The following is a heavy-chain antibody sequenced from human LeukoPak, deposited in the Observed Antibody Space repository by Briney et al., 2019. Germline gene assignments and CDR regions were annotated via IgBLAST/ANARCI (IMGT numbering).Heavy chain of an antibody. CDR2: IKQDGSEK. Sequence: PGGSLRLSCAGSGFTFSSYWMSWVRQAPGKGLEWVASIKQDGSEKKYVDSVKGRFTISRDNAKNSLYLEMNSLRVEDTAVYYCARESSSGWSIDYWGQGTLVTVSS. J-gene: IGHJ4*02. V-gene: IGHV3-7*01. CDR1: GFTFSSYW. D-gene: IGHD6-19*01. CDR3: ARESSSGWSIDY.